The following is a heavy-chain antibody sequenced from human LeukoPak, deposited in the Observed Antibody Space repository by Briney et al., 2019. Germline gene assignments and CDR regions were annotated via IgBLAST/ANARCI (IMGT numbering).Heavy chain of an antibody. D-gene: IGHD5-18*01. Sequence: ASVKVSCKASGYTFTSYDINWVRQATGQGLEWMGWMNPNSGNTGYAQKFQGRVTMTRDTSISTAYMELSRLRSDDTAVYYCARETAHNWFDPWGQGTLVTVSS. CDR3: ARETAHNWFDP. V-gene: IGHV1-8*01. CDR1: GYTFTSYD. J-gene: IGHJ5*02. CDR2: MNPNSGNT.